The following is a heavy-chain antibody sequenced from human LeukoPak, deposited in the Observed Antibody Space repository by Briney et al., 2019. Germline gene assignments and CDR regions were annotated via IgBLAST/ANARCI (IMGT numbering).Heavy chain of an antibody. Sequence: SETLPLICTVSGGSMSSSGYNWDWIRQPPGKGLEWIGNLYDSGSTYYNPSLKSRVTISVDTSNNQFSLKLSSVTAADTAVYYCARHTRPGYSGYGNAFDIWGQGTMVTVSS. D-gene: IGHD5-12*01. J-gene: IGHJ3*02. V-gene: IGHV4-39*01. CDR3: ARHTRPGYSGYGNAFDI. CDR2: LYDSGST. CDR1: GGSMSSSGYN.